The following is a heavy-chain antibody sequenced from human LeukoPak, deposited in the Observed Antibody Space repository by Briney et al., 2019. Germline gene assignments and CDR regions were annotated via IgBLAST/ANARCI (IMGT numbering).Heavy chain of an antibody. CDR2: IYYSGST. Sequence: PSETLSLTCTVSGGSISSGDYYWSWIRQPPGEGLGWIGYIYYSGSTYYNPSLKSRVTISVDTSKNQFSLKLSSVTAADTAVYYCARGSGSYAVRGFDYWGQGTLVTVSS. CDR3: ARGSGSYAVRGFDY. D-gene: IGHD1-26*01. V-gene: IGHV4-30-4*08. CDR1: GGSISSGDYY. J-gene: IGHJ4*02.